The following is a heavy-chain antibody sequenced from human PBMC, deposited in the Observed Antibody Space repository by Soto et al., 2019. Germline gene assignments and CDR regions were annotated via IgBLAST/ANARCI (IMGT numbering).Heavy chain of an antibody. CDR1: GFTFSSYD. J-gene: IGHJ4*02. D-gene: IGHD3-22*01. CDR3: ARAIGPTLFDY. V-gene: IGHV3-13*01. CDR2: IGTAGDT. Sequence: SLRLSCSASGFTFSSYDMHWVRQGPGKGLEWVSAIGTAGDTNYAGSVKGRFTISRENAKNSLYLQMNSLRAGDTAIYFCARAIGPTLFDYWGQGTLVTVSS.